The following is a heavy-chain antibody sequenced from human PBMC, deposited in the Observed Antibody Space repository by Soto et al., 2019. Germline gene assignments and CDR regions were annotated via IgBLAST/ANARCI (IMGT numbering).Heavy chain of an antibody. V-gene: IGHV1-69*02. CDR3: ANESTSRDTVTTRWFDS. CDR2: IIPILGIA. Sequence: QVQLVQSGAEVKKPGSSVKVSCKASGGTFSSYTISWVRQAPGQGLEWMGRIIPILGIANYPQKFQGRVTITTDKHTSTDYMQLSSQSYENTGRYYCANESTSRDTVTTRWFDSWGEGTLVTVYS. CDR1: GGTFSSYT. J-gene: IGHJ5*01. D-gene: IGHD4-17*01.